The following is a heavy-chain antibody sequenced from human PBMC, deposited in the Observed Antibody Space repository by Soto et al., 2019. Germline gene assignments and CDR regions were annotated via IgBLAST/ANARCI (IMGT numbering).Heavy chain of an antibody. CDR2: IKSKTDGGTT. Sequence: PGGSLRLSCAASGFSLSNAWMSWVRQAPGKGLEWVGRIKSKTDGGTTDYAAPVKGRFTISKDDSKNTLYLQMNSLKTEDTAVYYCTTSIVVVPAAILEGEWFDPWGQGTLVTVSS. D-gene: IGHD2-2*02. CDR3: TTSIVVVPAAILEGEWFDP. J-gene: IGHJ5*02. CDR1: GFSLSNAW. V-gene: IGHV3-15*01.